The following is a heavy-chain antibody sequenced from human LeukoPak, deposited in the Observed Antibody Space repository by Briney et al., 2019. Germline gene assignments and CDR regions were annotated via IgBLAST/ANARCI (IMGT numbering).Heavy chain of an antibody. CDR1: GFTFSGSA. D-gene: IGHD2-21*01. CDR3: ESSITKAGGS. CDR2: IRSKDQNSAT. J-gene: IGHJ5*02. V-gene: IGHV3-73*01. Sequence: GGPLRLSCAASGFTFSGSAMHWVRQASGKGLEWVGRIRSKDQNSATAYAESVKGRFTISRDDSKNMAYLQMNSLRIEDTAVYYCESSITKAGGSWGQGTLVTVSS.